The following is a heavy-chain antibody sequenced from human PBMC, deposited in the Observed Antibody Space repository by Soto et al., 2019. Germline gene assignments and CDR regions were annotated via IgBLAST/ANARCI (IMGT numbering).Heavy chain of an antibody. CDR3: ARHIALSGSFPFDY. J-gene: IGHJ4*02. CDR2: INHSGST. D-gene: IGHD2-8*02. CDR1: GGSFSGYY. V-gene: IGHV4-34*01. Sequence: PSETLSLTCAVYGGSFSGYYWSWIRQPPGKGLEWIGEINHSGSTNYNPSLKSRVTISVDTSKNQFSLKLSSVTAADTAVYYCARHIALSGSFPFDYWGQGTLVTVSS.